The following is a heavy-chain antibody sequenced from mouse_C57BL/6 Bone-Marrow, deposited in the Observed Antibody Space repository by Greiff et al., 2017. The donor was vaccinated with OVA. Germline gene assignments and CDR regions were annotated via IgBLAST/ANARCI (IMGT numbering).Heavy chain of an antibody. D-gene: IGHD4-1*01. CDR1: GYTFTSYG. CDR3: ARANWDFDY. Sequence: VKLQESGAELARPGASVKLSCKASGYTFTSYGISWVKQRTGQGLEWIGEIYPRSGNTYYNEKFKGKATLTADKSSSTAYMELRSLTSEDSAVYFCARANWDFDYWGQGTTLTVSS. V-gene: IGHV1-81*01. CDR2: IYPRSGNT. J-gene: IGHJ2*01.